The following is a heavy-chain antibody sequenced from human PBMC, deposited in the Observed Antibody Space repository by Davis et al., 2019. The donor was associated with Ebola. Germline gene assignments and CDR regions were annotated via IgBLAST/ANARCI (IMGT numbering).Heavy chain of an antibody. J-gene: IGHJ4*02. CDR3: ASGIVVVIWY. Sequence: SETLSLTCTVSGGSISSSSYYWGWIRQPPGKGLEWIGSIYYSGSTYYNPSLKSRVTISVDTSKNQFSLKLSSVTAADTAVYYCASGIVVVIWYWGQGTLVTVSS. V-gene: IGHV4-39*01. D-gene: IGHD3-22*01. CDR1: GGSISSSSYY. CDR2: IYYSGST.